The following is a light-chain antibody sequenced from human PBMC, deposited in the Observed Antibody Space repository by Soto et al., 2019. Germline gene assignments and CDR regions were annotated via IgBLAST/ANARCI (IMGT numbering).Light chain of an antibody. J-gene: IGLJ2*01. V-gene: IGLV2-14*03. CDR1: SSDIGAYNF. Sequence: QSVLTQPASVSGSPGQSVTISCTGTSSDIGAYNFVSWYQQHPGKAPKLMLYDVNIRPSGVSHRFSASKSGNTAPLTISGLQAEDEDYYCCTSYTTRTTMVFGGGTKLTVL. CDR3: TSYTTRTTMV. CDR2: DVN.